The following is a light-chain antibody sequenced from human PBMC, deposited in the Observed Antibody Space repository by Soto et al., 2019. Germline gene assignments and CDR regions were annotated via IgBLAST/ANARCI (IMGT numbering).Light chain of an antibody. J-gene: IGLJ1*01. CDR1: SSNIGAGYD. Sequence: QSALTQPPSVSGAPGQRVTISCTGSSSNIGAGYDVHWYQQLPGTAPKLLISGNSNRPSGVPDRFSGPKSGTSASLAITGLQAEDEADYYCQSYDSSLSGSSVFGTGTKVTVL. CDR2: GNS. CDR3: QSYDSSLSGSSV. V-gene: IGLV1-40*01.